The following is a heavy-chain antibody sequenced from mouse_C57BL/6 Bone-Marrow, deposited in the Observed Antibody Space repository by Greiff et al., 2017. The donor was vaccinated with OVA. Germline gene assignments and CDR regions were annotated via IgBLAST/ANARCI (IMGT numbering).Heavy chain of an antibody. V-gene: IGHV1-64*01. J-gene: IGHJ3*01. D-gene: IGHD1-1*01. CDR3: ARGGYGLAWFAY. Sequence: QVQLKQPGAELVKPGASVKLSCKASGYTFTSYWMHWVKQRPGQGLEWIGMIHPNSGSTNYNEKFKSKATLTVDKSSSTAYMQLSSLTSEDSAVYYCARGGYGLAWFAYWGQGTLVTVSA. CDR1: GYTFTSYW. CDR2: IHPNSGST.